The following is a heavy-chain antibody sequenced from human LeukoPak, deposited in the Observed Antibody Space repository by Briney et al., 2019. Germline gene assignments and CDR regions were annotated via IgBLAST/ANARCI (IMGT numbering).Heavy chain of an antibody. Sequence: GGSLRLSCAASGFTFTGYNMNWVRQAPGKGLEWVSSISSSSSYIYYADSLKGRFTISRDTAKNSLYLQMHSLRAEDTAVCYCARGFGSTFDYWGQGTLVTVSS. D-gene: IGHD3-10*01. CDR1: GFTFTGYN. CDR2: ISSSSSYI. CDR3: ARGFGSTFDY. V-gene: IGHV3-21*01. J-gene: IGHJ4*02.